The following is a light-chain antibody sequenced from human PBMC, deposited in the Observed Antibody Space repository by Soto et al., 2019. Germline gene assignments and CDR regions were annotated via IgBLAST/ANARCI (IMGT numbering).Light chain of an antibody. J-gene: IGLJ2*01. CDR2: EDS. V-gene: IGLV6-57*04. CDR1: SGSIASNY. Sequence: NFMLTQPHSVSESPGKTVTISCTRSSGSIASNYVQWYQQRPGSAPTPVIYEDSQRPSGAPDRFSGSIDSSSNSASLTISRLKTEDEADYYCQSFDISNVVFGGGTK. CDR3: QSFDISNVV.